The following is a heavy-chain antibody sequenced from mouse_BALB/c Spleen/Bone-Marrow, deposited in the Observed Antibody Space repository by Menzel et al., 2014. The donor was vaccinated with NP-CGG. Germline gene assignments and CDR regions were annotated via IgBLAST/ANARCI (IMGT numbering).Heavy chain of an antibody. CDR2: ISNGGVST. J-gene: IGHJ4*01. CDR1: GFTFSDYY. CDR3: ARHPYSNYGAMDY. D-gene: IGHD2-5*01. V-gene: IGHV5-12*02. Sequence: EVQLVESGGGLVQPGGSLKLSCATSGFTFSDYYMYCVRQTPEKRLEWVAYISNGGVSTYYPDTVKGRFTISRNNAKNTQFRQMSQLKSEATARYYCARHPYSNYGAMDYWGQGTTVTDSS.